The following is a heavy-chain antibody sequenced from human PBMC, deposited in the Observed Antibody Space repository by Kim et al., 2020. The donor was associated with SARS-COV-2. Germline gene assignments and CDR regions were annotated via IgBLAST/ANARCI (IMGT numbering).Heavy chain of an antibody. J-gene: IGHJ3*01. CDR1: GIIFSTYA. CDR2: VTGSGDAT. CDR3: AKCTLLRGVIMGGNAFDV. D-gene: IGHD3-10*01. V-gene: IGHV3-23*01. Sequence: GGSLRLSCAASGIIFSTYAMTWVRKAPGKGPEWVASVTGSGDATFYADSVRGRFTISRDKDKNTLLLQMNGLRAEDTAIYYCAKCTLLRGVIMGGNAFDVWGPGTLATASS.